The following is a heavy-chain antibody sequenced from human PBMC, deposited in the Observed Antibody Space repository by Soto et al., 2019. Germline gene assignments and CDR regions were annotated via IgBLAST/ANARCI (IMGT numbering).Heavy chain of an antibody. CDR3: ARNGDSYGCMYFAFDI. Sequence: GGSLRLSCAASGFTFSSYAMSWVRQAPGKGLEWVSAISGSGGSTYYAESVKGRFTISRDNSKNTLYLQMNSLRAEDTAVYYCARNGDSYGCMYFAFDIWGQGTMVTVSS. CDR1: GFTFSSYA. J-gene: IGHJ3*02. V-gene: IGHV3-23*01. D-gene: IGHD5-18*01. CDR2: ISGSGGST.